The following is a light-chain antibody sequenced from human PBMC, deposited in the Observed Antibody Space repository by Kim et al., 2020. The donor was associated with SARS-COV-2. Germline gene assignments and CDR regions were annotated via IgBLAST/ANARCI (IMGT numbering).Light chain of an antibody. CDR1: QSVNSY. J-gene: IGKJ2*01. CDR2: DGS. Sequence: WASGDRATPSCGDSQSVNSYLAWYQQKPGQAPRLLIYDGSNRATGIPARFSGSGSGTDFTLTITSLETEEFAVYYCQHRSDWPNTFGQGTKLEI. CDR3: QHRSDWPNT. V-gene: IGKV3-11*01.